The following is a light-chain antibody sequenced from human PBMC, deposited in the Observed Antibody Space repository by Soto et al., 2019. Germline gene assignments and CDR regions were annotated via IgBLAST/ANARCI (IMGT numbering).Light chain of an antibody. CDR1: QSVLYNSNNKNH. CDR2: GAS. J-gene: IGKJ2*01. Sequence: DFVMTQAPDSLAVSLGERATINCKPSQSVLYNSNNKNHLGWFQQKPGHPPKLLIYGASFRPSGVPDRFSGSGSGTDFTLTISSLQAEDVAVYYCQQYYSIPFTFGQGTKLEI. CDR3: QQYYSIPFT. V-gene: IGKV4-1*01.